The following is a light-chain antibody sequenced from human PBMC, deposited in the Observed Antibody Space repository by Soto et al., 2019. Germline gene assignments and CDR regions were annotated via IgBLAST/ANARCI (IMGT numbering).Light chain of an antibody. CDR1: QSVSSN. Sequence: EIVLTQSPDTLSVSPGERATLSCRASQSVSSNLAWYQQKPGQAPRLLIYGASTRATGIPARFSGSGSGTELTLTISSLQSEDFTVYYCQQYNNWPAITFGQGTRLEIK. V-gene: IGKV3D-15*01. J-gene: IGKJ5*01. CDR3: QQYNNWPAIT. CDR2: GAS.